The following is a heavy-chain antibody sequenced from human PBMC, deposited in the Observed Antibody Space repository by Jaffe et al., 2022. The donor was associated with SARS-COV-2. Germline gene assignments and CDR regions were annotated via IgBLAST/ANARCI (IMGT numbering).Heavy chain of an antibody. CDR1: GGTFSSYA. CDR2: IIPIFGTA. J-gene: IGHJ6*02. CDR3: ATNKVKDIVVVVAATGYYYYGMDV. V-gene: IGHV1-69*01. Sequence: QVQLVQSGAEVKKPGSSVKVSCKASGGTFSSYAISWVRQAPGQGLEWMGGIIPIFGTANYAQKFQGRVTITADESTSTAYMELSSLRSEDTAVYYCATNKVKDIVVVVAATGYYYYGMDVWGQGTTVTVSS. D-gene: IGHD2-15*01.